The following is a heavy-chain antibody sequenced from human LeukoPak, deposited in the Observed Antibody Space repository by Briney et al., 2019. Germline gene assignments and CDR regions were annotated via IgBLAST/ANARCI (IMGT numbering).Heavy chain of an antibody. CDR3: ARVDSNGWALEY. V-gene: IGHV3-74*01. CDR1: GFTISGFW. J-gene: IGHJ4*02. D-gene: IGHD3-22*01. CDR2: INRDGSSA. Sequence: GGSLRLSCAAYGFTISGFWMHWIRQAPGKGLMWLSRINRDGSSADYADSVKGRFTISRDNARSTLDLQMNSLRVEDTAVYYCARVDSNGWALEYWGQGALVTVSS.